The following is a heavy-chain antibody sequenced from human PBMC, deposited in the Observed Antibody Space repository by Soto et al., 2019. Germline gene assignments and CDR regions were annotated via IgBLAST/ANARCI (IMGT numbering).Heavy chain of an antibody. CDR1: GFTFSTYG. CDR3: AKEYGSTWIDH. D-gene: IGHD6-13*01. CDR2: MSYDGTKQ. Sequence: QVQLVESGGGVFQPGRSLRLSCAASGFTFSTYGMHWVRQAPGKGLEWVAAMSYDGTKQYYVDSVKGRFTISRDNSRNTLFLQLNILRDEDTAVYYCAKEYGSTWIDHWGQGTPVTVSS. V-gene: IGHV3-30*18. J-gene: IGHJ4*02.